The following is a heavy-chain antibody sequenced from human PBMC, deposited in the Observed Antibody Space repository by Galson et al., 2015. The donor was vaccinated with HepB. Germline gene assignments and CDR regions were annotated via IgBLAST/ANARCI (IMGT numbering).Heavy chain of an antibody. CDR2: INHSGST. CDR1: GGSFSGYY. Sequence: ETLSLTCVVYGGSFSGYYWSWIRQPPGKGLEWIGEINHSGSTNYSPSLKSRVTISVDTSKNQFSLKLSSVTAADTAVYYCARGGVVVTVTLFDPWGQGTLVTVSS. V-gene: IGHV4-34*01. J-gene: IGHJ5*02. D-gene: IGHD2-21*02. CDR3: ARGGVVVTVTLFDP.